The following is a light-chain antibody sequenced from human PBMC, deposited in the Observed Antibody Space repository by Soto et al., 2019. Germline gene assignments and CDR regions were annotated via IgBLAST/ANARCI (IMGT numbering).Light chain of an antibody. CDR3: QQYDKWPLT. CDR1: QSVSSK. CDR2: DAS. J-gene: IGKJ4*01. Sequence: EIVMMQSPATLSVSPGEGATLSCRASQSVSSKLAWYQQRPGQVPRLLIYDASTRATGIPARFSGSGSGTEFTLTISSLQSEDFEVYYCQQYDKWPLTFGGGAKVEIK. V-gene: IGKV3-15*01.